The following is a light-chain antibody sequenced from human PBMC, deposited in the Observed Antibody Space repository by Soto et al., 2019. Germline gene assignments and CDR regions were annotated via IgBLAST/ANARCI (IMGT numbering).Light chain of an antibody. V-gene: IGLV2-14*01. J-gene: IGLJ1*01. CDR2: EVT. Sequence: QSVLTQPASVSGSPGQSITLSCTGTSSDIGAYDYVSWYQQHPGKAPKLMIYEVTNRPSGVSNRFSGSKSGNTASLTISGLQAEDEADYYCSSYTSRRTQVFGTGTKVTVL. CDR3: SSYTSRRTQV. CDR1: SSDIGAYDY.